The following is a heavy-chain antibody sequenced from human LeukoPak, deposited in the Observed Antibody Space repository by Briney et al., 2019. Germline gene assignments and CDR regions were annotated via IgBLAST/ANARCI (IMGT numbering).Heavy chain of an antibody. Sequence: GGSLRLSCAASGFSFSSYVMTWVCQAPGKGLEWVSTISSSGTSTFYADSVKGRFTISRDNSKDTLYLHMNSLRAEDAAVYYCAKTVAGTPEYWGQGTLVTVSS. V-gene: IGHV3-23*01. CDR2: ISSSGTST. CDR3: AKTVAGTPEY. J-gene: IGHJ4*02. D-gene: IGHD6-19*01. CDR1: GFSFSSYV.